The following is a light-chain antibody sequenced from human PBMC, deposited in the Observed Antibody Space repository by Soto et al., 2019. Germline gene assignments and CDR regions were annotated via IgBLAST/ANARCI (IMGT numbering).Light chain of an antibody. Sequence: VLTQSPATLSLSPGERATLSCRASLNVNSYLAWYQQKPGQAPRLLIYDASNRAAGIPARFSGSGSGTDFTLTISSLEPEDIAIYYCQQRQYWPPITFGQGTRLEIK. CDR1: LNVNSY. V-gene: IGKV3-11*01. J-gene: IGKJ5*01. CDR2: DAS. CDR3: QQRQYWPPIT.